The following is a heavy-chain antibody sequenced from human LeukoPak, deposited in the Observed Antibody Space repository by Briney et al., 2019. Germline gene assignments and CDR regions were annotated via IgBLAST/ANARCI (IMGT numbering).Heavy chain of an antibody. Sequence: PGRSLRLSCAASGFTFSSYGMHWVRQAPGKGLEWVAVISYDGSNKYYADSVKGRFTISRDNSKNTLYLQMSSLRAEDTAVFYCVKDMKIKAAGYYFDYWGQGTLVTVSS. CDR3: VKDMKIKAAGYYFDY. V-gene: IGHV3-30*18. CDR2: ISYDGSNK. D-gene: IGHD6-13*01. CDR1: GFTFSSYG. J-gene: IGHJ4*02.